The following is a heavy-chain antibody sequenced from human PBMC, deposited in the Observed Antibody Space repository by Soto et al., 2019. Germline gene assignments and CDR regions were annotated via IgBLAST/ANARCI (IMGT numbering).Heavy chain of an antibody. V-gene: IGHV1-2*04. D-gene: IGHD1-20*01. J-gene: IGHJ6*02. CDR3: ARVDSQYNYYYYGMDV. CDR2: INPNSGGT. CDR1: GYTFTSYD. Sequence: ASVKVSCKASGYTFTSYDINWVRQAPGQGLEWMGWINPNSGGTNYAQKFQGWVTMTRDTSISTAYMELSSLRSEDTAVYYCARVDSQYNYYYYGMDVWGQGTTVTVSS.